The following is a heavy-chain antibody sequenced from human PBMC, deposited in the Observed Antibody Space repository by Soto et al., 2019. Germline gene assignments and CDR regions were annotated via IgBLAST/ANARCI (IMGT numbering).Heavy chain of an antibody. V-gene: IGHV4-4*02. J-gene: IGHJ4*02. Sequence: SETLSLTCAVSGGSISSSNWWSWVRQPPGKGLEWIGEIYHSGSTNYNPSLKSRVTISVDKSKNQFSLKLSSVTAADTAVYYCLTVTTEGDLDYWGQGTLVTVSS. CDR1: GGSISSSNW. CDR3: LTVTTEGDLDY. D-gene: IGHD4-17*01. CDR2: IYHSGST.